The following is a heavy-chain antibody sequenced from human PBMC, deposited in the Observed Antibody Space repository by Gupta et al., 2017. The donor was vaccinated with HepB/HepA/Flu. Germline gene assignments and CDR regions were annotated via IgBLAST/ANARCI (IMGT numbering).Heavy chain of an antibody. CDR1: GFSLSTSGVG. Sequence: QITLKESGPTLVKPTQTLTLTCTFSGFSLSTSGVGVGWLRQPPGKALEWLALIYWDDDKRYSPSLKSRLTITKDTSKNQVVLTMTNMDPVDTATYYCAHSRITMVRGVIVPPYFDYWGQGTLVTVSS. CDR2: IYWDDDK. J-gene: IGHJ4*02. D-gene: IGHD3-10*01. V-gene: IGHV2-5*02. CDR3: AHSRITMVRGVIVPPYFDY.